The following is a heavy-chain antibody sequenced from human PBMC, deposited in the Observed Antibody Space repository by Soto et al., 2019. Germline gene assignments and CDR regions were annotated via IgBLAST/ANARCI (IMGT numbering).Heavy chain of an antibody. Sequence: EVQLVESGGGLVQPGRSLRLSCTASGFTFDDYALHWVRQAPGKGLEWVSGITWNSDRVDYADSVKGRFTISRDNARNSLYLQMNSLRAEDTALCFCGKGLSIAAIDYWGQGTLVTVSS. J-gene: IGHJ4*02. CDR2: ITWNSDRV. CDR1: GFTFDDYA. CDR3: GKGLSIAAIDY. V-gene: IGHV3-9*01. D-gene: IGHD6-13*01.